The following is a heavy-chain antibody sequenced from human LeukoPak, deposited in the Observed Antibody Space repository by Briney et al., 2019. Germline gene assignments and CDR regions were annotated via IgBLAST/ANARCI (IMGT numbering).Heavy chain of an antibody. D-gene: IGHD4-17*01. CDR3: ASYGDYGGDAFDI. CDR2: IIPILGIA. J-gene: IGHJ3*02. V-gene: IGHV1-69*02. CDR1: GGTFSSNT. Sequence: SVKVSCKASGGTFSSNTISWVRQAPGQGLEWMGRIIPILGIANYAQKFQGRVTITADKSTSTAYMELSSLRSEDTAVYYFASYGDYGGDAFDIWGQGTMVTVSS.